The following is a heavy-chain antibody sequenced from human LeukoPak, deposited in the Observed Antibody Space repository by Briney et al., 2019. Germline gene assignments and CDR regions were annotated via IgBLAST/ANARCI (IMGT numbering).Heavy chain of an antibody. V-gene: IGHV4-59*12. D-gene: IGHD5-18*01. Sequence: RASETLSLTCTVSGGSISSYYWSWIRQPPGKGLEWIGYIYYSGSTNYNPSLKSRVTISVDTSKNQFSLRLSSVTAADTALYYCARDSGYTYGPFDYWGQGTLVTVSS. J-gene: IGHJ4*02. CDR2: IYYSGST. CDR3: ARDSGYTYGPFDY. CDR1: GGSISSYY.